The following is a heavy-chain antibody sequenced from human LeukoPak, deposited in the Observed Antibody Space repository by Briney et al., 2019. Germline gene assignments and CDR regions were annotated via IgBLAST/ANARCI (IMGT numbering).Heavy chain of an antibody. CDR3: ATFLAVIAARDSLYFQH. Sequence: GGSLRLSCGASGFTFSKYAMSWVRQAPGKGLEWVSGVSGSGGVTYYADSVKGRFTISRDNSKNTLHLQMNSLRAEDTAVYYCATFLAVIAARDSLYFQHWGQGTLVAVSS. D-gene: IGHD6-6*01. J-gene: IGHJ1*01. V-gene: IGHV3-23*01. CDR1: GFTFSKYA. CDR2: VSGSGGVT.